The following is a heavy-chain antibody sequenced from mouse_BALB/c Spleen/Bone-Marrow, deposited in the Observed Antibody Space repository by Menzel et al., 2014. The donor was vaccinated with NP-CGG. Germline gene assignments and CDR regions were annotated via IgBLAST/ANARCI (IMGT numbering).Heavy chain of an antibody. J-gene: IGHJ2*01. V-gene: IGHV14-3*02. Sequence: EVMLVESGAELVKPGASVRLSCTASGFNIXDTYMHWVKQRPDQGLEWTGRIDPANGNAKHDPKFQGKAAITADTSSNTTYLQLSSLTSEDTAVYYCAIYFYFDYWGQGTTLTVSS. CDR3: AIYFYFDY. CDR2: IDPANGNA. D-gene: IGHD2-3*01. CDR1: GFNIXDTY.